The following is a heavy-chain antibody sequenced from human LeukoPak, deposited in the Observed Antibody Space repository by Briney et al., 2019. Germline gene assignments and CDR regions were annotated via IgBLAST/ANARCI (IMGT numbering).Heavy chain of an antibody. Sequence: GRSLRLSCAASGFTLSSYAMHWVRQAPGKGLEWVAVISYDGSNKYYADSVKGRFTISRDNSKNTLYLQMNSLRAEDTAVYYCARDAVAALDYWGQGTLVTVSS. CDR2: ISYDGSNK. V-gene: IGHV3-30-3*01. D-gene: IGHD6-19*01. CDR3: ARDAVAALDY. CDR1: GFTLSSYA. J-gene: IGHJ4*02.